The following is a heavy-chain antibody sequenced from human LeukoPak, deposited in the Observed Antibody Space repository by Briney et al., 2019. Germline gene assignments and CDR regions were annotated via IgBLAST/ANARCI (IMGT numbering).Heavy chain of an antibody. V-gene: IGHV1-2*04. CDR2: INPNSGGT. J-gene: IGHJ6*02. CDR3: ARAHPTTTLGTDV. D-gene: IGHD4-11*01. CDR1: GYTSTGYY. Sequence: ASVKVSCKASGYTSTGYYMHWVRQAPGQGLEWMGWINPNSGGTNYAQKFQGWVTMTRDTSISTAYMELSRLRSDDTAVYYCARAHPTTTLGTDVWGQGTTVTVSS.